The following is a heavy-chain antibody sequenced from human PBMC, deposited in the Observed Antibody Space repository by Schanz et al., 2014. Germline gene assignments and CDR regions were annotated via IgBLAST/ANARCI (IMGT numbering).Heavy chain of an antibody. V-gene: IGHV1-18*04. Sequence: QVQLVQSGAEAKKTGASVKVSCKASGYTFFDYGFTWVRQAPGQGLEWMGWISAYNGHTNYAQKLQGRVTMTTDTSTSTAYMNLSSLTSADTAVYYCARGFLASGGKTFDCWGQGTLVTVSS. J-gene: IGHJ4*02. CDR1: GYTFFDYG. CDR2: ISAYNGHT. D-gene: IGHD1-26*01. CDR3: ARGFLASGGKTFDC.